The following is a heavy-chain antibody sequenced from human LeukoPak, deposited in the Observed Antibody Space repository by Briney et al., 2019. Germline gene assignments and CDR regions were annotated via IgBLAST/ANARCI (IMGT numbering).Heavy chain of an antibody. CDR2: LYYSGST. CDR3: ARKLYGQLLYFDY. CDR1: GGSISSSSYY. D-gene: IGHD2-2*01. V-gene: IGHV4-39*01. J-gene: IGHJ4*02. Sequence: PSETLSLTCTVSGGSISSSSYYWGWIRQPPGKGLEWIGLLYYSGSTYYNPSLKSRVTISVDTSKNQFSLKLSSVTAADTAVYYCARKLYGQLLYFDYWDQGTLVTVPS.